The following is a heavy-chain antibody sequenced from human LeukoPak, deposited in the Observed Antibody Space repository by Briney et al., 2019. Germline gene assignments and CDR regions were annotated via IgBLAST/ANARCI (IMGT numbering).Heavy chain of an antibody. Sequence: SETLSLTCTVSGGSISSGGYYWSWIRQHPGKGLEWNGYIYYSGSTYYNPSLKSRVTISVDTSKNQFSLKLSSVTAADTAVYYCARDRSTMVRGVIIHTNWFDPWGQGTLVTVSS. D-gene: IGHD3-10*01. J-gene: IGHJ5*02. CDR3: ARDRSTMVRGVIIHTNWFDP. CDR1: GGSISSGGYY. CDR2: IYYSGST. V-gene: IGHV4-31*03.